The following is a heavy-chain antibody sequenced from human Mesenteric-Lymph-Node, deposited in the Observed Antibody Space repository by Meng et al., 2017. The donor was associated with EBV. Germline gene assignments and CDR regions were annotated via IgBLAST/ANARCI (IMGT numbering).Heavy chain of an antibody. J-gene: IGHJ4*02. CDR3: VHGRGGGNSAIFDY. D-gene: IGHD4-23*01. Sequence: QITLKESGPTLVKPXXTLTLTXTFSGFSLSTYAVGVGWIRQPPGKALEWLALIYWDDDERYSPSLKSRLTITKDTSINQVVLTMTNMDPVDTATYYCVHGRGGGNSAIFDYWGQGTLVTVSS. CDR2: IYWDDDE. CDR1: GFSLSTYAVG. V-gene: IGHV2-5*02.